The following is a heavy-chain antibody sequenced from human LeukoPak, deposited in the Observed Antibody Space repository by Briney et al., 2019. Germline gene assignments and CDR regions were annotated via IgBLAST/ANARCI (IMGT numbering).Heavy chain of an antibody. CDR2: IYYSGST. Sequence: PSETLSLTCTVSGGSISSSSYYWGWIRQPPGKGLEWIGSIYYSGSTYYNPSLKSRVTISVDTSKNQFSLKLSSVTAADTAVYYCARDLRWELPTWGQGTLVTVSS. J-gene: IGHJ4*02. CDR3: ARDLRWELPT. V-gene: IGHV4-39*07. D-gene: IGHD1-26*01. CDR1: GGSISSSSYY.